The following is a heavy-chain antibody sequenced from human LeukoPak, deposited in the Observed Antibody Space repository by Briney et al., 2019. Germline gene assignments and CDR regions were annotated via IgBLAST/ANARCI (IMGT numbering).Heavy chain of an antibody. CDR1: GFTFSSYA. D-gene: IGHD6-13*01. V-gene: IGHV3-30-3*01. Sequence: GGSLRLSCAASGFTFSSYAMHWVRQAPGKGLEWVAVISFDGSNKYYADSVKGRFTISRDNSKNTLYLQVNSLRAEDTAVYYCARDIRYSSSWRFEYWGQGTLVTVSS. CDR2: ISFDGSNK. J-gene: IGHJ4*02. CDR3: ARDIRYSSSWRFEY.